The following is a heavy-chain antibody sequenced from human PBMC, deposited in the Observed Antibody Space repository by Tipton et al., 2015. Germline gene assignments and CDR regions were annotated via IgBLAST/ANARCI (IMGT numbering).Heavy chain of an antibody. CDR3: ARLTVMVSGPPDY. CDR1: GGSVSSGSYY. J-gene: IGHJ4*02. D-gene: IGHD2-8*01. Sequence: TLSLTCTVSGGSVSSGSYYWSWIRQPPGKGLEWIGYIYYSGSTNYNPSLKSRVTISVDTSKNQFSLKLSSVTAADTAVYYCARLTVMVSGPPDYWGQGILVTVSS. CDR2: IYYSGST. V-gene: IGHV4-61*01.